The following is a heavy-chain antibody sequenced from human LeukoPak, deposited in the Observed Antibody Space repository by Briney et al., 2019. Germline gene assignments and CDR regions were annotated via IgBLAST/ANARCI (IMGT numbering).Heavy chain of an antibody. CDR1: GSTFSSYA. CDR2: ISGSGGST. Sequence: GGSLRLSCAASGSTFSSYAMSWVRQAPGKGLEWVSAISGSGGSTYYADSVKGRFTISRDNSKNTLYLQMSSLRAEDTAVYYCARDCGILRTDCGDALDIWGQGTMVTVSS. CDR3: ARDCGILRTDCGDALDI. J-gene: IGHJ3*02. V-gene: IGHV3-23*01. D-gene: IGHD2-21*01.